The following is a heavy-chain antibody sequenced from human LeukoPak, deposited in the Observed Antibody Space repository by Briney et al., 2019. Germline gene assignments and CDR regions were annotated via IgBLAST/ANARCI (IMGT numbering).Heavy chain of an antibody. J-gene: IGHJ3*02. CDR2: ISSSGSTI. CDR3: AKERGYSYGIDAFDI. D-gene: IGHD5-18*01. V-gene: IGHV3-48*03. CDR1: GFTFSSYE. Sequence: GGSLRLSCAASGFTFSSYEMNWVRQAPGKGLEWVSYISSSGSTIYYADSVKGRFTISRDNAKNTLYLQMNSLRAEDTAVYYCAKERGYSYGIDAFDIWGQGTMVTVSS.